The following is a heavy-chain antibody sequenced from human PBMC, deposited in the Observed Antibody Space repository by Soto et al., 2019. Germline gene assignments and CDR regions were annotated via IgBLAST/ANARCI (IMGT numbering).Heavy chain of an antibody. D-gene: IGHD6-19*01. CDR2: IFSSDEK. V-gene: IGHV2-26*01. J-gene: IGHJ4*02. CDR1: GFSLNKPRMG. CDR3: ARIPSYSSGWYFDY. Sequence: SGPTLVNPTETLTLTCTVSGFSLNKPRMGVSWIRQPPGKALEWLAHIFSSDEKSYSTSLKSKLTISRDTSKSQVILTMTNVDPVDTATYYCARIPSYSSGWYFDYWGQGTLVTV.